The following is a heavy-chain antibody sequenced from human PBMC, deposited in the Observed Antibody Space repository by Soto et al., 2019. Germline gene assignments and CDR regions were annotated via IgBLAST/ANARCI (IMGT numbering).Heavy chain of an antibody. CDR3: ARDFFDYYDSRRSWFDP. Sequence: PGGSLRLSCAASGFTFSSYSMNWVRQAPGKGLEWVSSISSSSSYIYYADSVKGRFTISRDNAKNSLYLQMNSLRAEDTAVYYCARDFFDYYDSRRSWFDPWGQGTLVTPSS. D-gene: IGHD3-22*01. CDR2: ISSSSSYI. CDR1: GFTFSSYS. J-gene: IGHJ5*02. V-gene: IGHV3-21*01.